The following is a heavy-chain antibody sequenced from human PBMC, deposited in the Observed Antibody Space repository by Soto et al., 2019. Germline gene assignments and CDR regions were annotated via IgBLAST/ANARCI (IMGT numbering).Heavy chain of an antibody. Sequence: SLRLSCAASGFSFSTSWMSWVRQPPGKGLEWVATIRQDGSEKYYVDSMRGRFTISRDNAKNSLYLQMNSLRAEDTAVYYCARDRLSYGAFDIWGQGTMVTVSS. D-gene: IGHD4-17*01. CDR3: ARDRLSYGAFDI. V-gene: IGHV3-7*01. J-gene: IGHJ3*02. CDR2: IRQDGSEK. CDR1: GFSFSTSW.